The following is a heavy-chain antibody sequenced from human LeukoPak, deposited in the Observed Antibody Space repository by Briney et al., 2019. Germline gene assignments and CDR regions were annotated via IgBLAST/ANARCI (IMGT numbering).Heavy chain of an antibody. CDR2: IWYDGSNK. CDR3: ARAGHYYDSSGYLLGY. J-gene: IGHJ4*02. Sequence: GRSLRLSCAASGFTFSSYGMHWVRQAPGKGLEWVAVIWYDGSNKYYADSVKGRFTISRDNSKNTLYLQMNSLRAEDTAVYYCARAGHYYDSSGYLLGYWGQGTLVTVSS. D-gene: IGHD3-22*01. V-gene: IGHV3-33*01. CDR1: GFTFSSYG.